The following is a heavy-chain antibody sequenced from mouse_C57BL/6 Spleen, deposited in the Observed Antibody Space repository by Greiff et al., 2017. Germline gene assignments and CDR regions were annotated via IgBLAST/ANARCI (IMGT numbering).Heavy chain of an antibody. CDR1: GYTFTSYW. CDR3: IRDSPLGYAMDY. D-gene: IGHD6-1*01. CDR2: IHPNSGST. J-gene: IGHJ4*01. Sequence: QVQLQQPGAELVKPGASVKLSCKASGYTFTSYWMHWVKQRPGQGLEWIGMIHPNSGSTNYNEKFKSKATLTVDKSSSTAYMQRSSLTYEDSAVYCCIRDSPLGYAMDYWGQGTSVTVSS. V-gene: IGHV1-64*01.